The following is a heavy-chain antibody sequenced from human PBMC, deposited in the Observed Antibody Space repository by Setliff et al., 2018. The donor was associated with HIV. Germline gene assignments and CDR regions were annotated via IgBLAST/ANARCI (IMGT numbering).Heavy chain of an antibody. V-gene: IGHV4-38-2*01. J-gene: IGHJ4*02. CDR2: INHSGST. CDR1: GYSISSGYY. D-gene: IGHD4-17*01. Sequence: SETLSLTCAVSGYSISSGYYWGWIRQPPGKGLEWIGEINHSGSTNYNPSLKSRVTISVDTSKNQFSLKLTSVTASDTAVYYCARAAAGNTGPFDLWGQGSPVTVSS. CDR3: ARAAAGNTGPFDL.